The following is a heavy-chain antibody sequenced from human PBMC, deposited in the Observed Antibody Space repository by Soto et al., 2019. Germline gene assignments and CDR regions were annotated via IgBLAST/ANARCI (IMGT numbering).Heavy chain of an antibody. CDR2: INAGNGNT. D-gene: IGHD3-10*01. CDR1: GYTFTSYA. CDR3: ARDRTRSSAFGGFDP. Sequence: ASVKVSCKASGYTFTSYAMHWVLQAPGQRLEWMGWINAGNGNTKYSQKFQGRVTITRDTSASTAYMELSSLRSEDTAVYYCARDRTRSSAFGGFDPWGQGTLVTVSS. V-gene: IGHV1-3*01. J-gene: IGHJ5*02.